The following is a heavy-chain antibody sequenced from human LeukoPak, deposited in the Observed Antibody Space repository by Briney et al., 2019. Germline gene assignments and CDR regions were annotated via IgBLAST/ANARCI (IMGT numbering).Heavy chain of an antibody. D-gene: IGHD2-2*01. CDR3: ARGGIVVVPAAKD. Sequence: TGGSLRLSCAVSGFTFSSYWMHWVRQVPGKGLVWVSRINSDGSTTRYADSVKGRFTISRDNAKNSLYLQMNSLRAEDTAVYYCARGGIVVVPAAKDWGQGTLVTVSS. CDR2: INSDGSTT. V-gene: IGHV3-74*01. CDR1: GFTFSSYW. J-gene: IGHJ4*02.